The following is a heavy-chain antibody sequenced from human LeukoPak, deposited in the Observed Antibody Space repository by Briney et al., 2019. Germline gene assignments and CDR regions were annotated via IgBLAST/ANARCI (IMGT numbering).Heavy chain of an antibody. CDR1: GYTFTGYY. D-gene: IGHD4-23*01. V-gene: IGHV1-2*04. CDR2: INPNSGGT. J-gene: IGHJ3*02. CDR3: AREGVYGGNSGNAFDI. Sequence: ASVKVSCKASGYTFTGYYMHWVRQAPGQGLEWMGWINPNSGGTNYAQKFQGWVTMTRDTSISTAYMELSRLRSDDTAVYYCAREGVYGGNSGNAFDIWGQGTMVTVSS.